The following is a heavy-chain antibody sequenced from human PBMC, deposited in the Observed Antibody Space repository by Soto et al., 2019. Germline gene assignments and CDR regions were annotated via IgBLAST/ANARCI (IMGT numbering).Heavy chain of an antibody. J-gene: IGHJ5*02. CDR3: AKHRWEFLEWFSNWFDP. CDR2: LHHSGSA. D-gene: IGHD3-3*01. CDR1: GGPISDGSHF. Sequence: SETLSLTCTVTGGPISDGSHFWAWIRQPPGKGLEWIGNLHHSGSAYYNPALKGRVSISLDMSKNQFSLRLSSVTATDTAVYYCAKHRWEFLEWFSNWFDPWGRGALVTVSS. V-gene: IGHV4-39*01.